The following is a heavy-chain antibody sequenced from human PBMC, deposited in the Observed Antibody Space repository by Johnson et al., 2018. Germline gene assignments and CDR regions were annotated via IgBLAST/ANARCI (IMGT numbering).Heavy chain of an antibody. Sequence: VQLVESGGGLVQPGESLRLSCAASGFTFSSYAMSWVRQAPGKGLEWVSIISGSGDSTYYADSVKGRFTISRDNSKNTMYGQMNSLRVEDTAIYYCARGGRLDAFHMWGQGTMVTVSS. CDR1: GFTFSSYA. V-gene: IGHV3-23*04. J-gene: IGHJ3*02. CDR2: ISGSGDST. CDR3: ARGGRLDAFHM.